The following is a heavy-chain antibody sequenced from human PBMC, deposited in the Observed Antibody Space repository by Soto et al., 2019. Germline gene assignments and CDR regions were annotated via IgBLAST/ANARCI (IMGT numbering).Heavy chain of an antibody. CDR1: GYSFTSYW. CDR2: IDPSDSYT. V-gene: IGHV5-10-1*01. D-gene: IGHD6-6*01. J-gene: IGHJ5*02. CDR3: ARHQEIAARPIENWFDP. Sequence: PXESLRNSWKGSGYSFTSYWISWVRQMPGKGLEWMGRIDPSDSYTNYSPSFQGHVTISADKSISTAYLQWSSLKASDTAMYYCARHQEIAARPIENWFDPWGQGTLVTVSS.